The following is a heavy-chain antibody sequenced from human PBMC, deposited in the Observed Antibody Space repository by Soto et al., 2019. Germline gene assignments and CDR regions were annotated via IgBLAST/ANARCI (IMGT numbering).Heavy chain of an antibody. D-gene: IGHD5-12*01. Sequence: GSLRLSCAASGFTFSSYAMSWVRQAPGKGLEWVSAISGSGGSTYYAQKFQGRVTITADKSTTTAYMEVSSLRPEDTAMYYCVKDSPIGSVFSGHDDIDSWGQGTPVTVSS. CDR1: GFTFSSYA. V-gene: IGHV3-23*01. CDR2: ISGSGGST. CDR3: VKDSPIGSVFSGHDDIDS. J-gene: IGHJ4*02.